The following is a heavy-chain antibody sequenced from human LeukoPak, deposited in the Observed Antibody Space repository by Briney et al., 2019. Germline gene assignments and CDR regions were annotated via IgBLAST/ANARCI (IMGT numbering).Heavy chain of an antibody. CDR1: GYTFTGYY. D-gene: IGHD3-9*01. Sequence: ASVKVSCKASGYTFTGYYMHWVRQAPGQGLEWMGWINPNSGGTNYAQKFQGRVTMTRDTSISTAYMELSGLRSGDTAVYYCARRSQPTGYFDWSTGYYYYMDVWGKGTTVTISS. V-gene: IGHV1-2*02. CDR2: INPNSGGT. J-gene: IGHJ6*03. CDR3: ARRSQPTGYFDWSTGYYYYMDV.